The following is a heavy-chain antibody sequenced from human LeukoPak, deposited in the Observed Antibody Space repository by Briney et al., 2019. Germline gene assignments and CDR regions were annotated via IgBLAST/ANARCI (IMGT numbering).Heavy chain of an antibody. CDR1: GFTFSSYS. Sequence: TGGSLRLSCAASGFTFSSYSMNWVRQAPGKGLEWVSSISSSSSYIYYADSVKGRFTISRDNAKNSLYLQMNSLRAEDTAVYYCARAEYCSSTSCLNYPNPFDYWGQGTLVTVSS. CDR2: ISSSSSYI. J-gene: IGHJ4*02. V-gene: IGHV3-21*01. D-gene: IGHD2-2*01. CDR3: ARAEYCSSTSCLNYPNPFDY.